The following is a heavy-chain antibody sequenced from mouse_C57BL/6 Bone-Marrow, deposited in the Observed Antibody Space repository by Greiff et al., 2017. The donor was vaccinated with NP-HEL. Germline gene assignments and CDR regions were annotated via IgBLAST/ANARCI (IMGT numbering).Heavy chain of an antibody. Sequence: EVKLMESGGGLVQPGGSMKLSCGASGFTFSNYWMNWVRQSPEKGLEWVAKIRVKADNYATHYAESVKGRFTISRDDSKSSVYQQMNNLRAEDTGIYYCTVYYGYLDYWGQGTTLTVSS. CDR3: TVYYGYLDY. J-gene: IGHJ2*01. V-gene: IGHV6-3*01. D-gene: IGHD2-1*01. CDR1: GFTFSNYW. CDR2: IRVKADNYAT.